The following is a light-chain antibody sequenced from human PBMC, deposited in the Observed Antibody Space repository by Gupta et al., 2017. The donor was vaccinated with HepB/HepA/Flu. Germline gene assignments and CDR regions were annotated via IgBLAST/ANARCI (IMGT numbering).Light chain of an antibody. CDR1: QNINNY. CDR3: QQSHSTPLT. V-gene: IGKV1-39*01. J-gene: IGKJ4*01. Sequence: DIQMTQSPSSLSASVGDRVTVTCRASQNINNYLNWYQQKPGKAPELLISFASSLQSGVPSKFSGRGSGTDFTLTISSLQPEDFATYYCQQSHSTPLTIGGGTKVEIK. CDR2: FAS.